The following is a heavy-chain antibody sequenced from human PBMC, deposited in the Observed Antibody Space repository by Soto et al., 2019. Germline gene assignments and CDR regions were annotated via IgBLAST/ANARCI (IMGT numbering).Heavy chain of an antibody. Sequence: ASETLSLTCTVSGGSLSSYYWNWIRQPPGKGLEWIGYIYYSGSTSYNTSLKSRVTVSVDTSKNQFSLKLTSVTAADTAVYYCARMIGGYDAFDIWGRGTMVTVSS. V-gene: IGHV4-59*08. CDR3: ARMIGGYDAFDI. D-gene: IGHD6-25*01. J-gene: IGHJ3*02. CDR1: GGSLSSYY. CDR2: IYYSGST.